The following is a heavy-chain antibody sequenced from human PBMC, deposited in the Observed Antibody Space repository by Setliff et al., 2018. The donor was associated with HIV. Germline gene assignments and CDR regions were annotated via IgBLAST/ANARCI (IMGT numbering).Heavy chain of an antibody. V-gene: IGHV3-64D*09. Sequence: PGESLKISCLVSGFTVSTYSLNWARQAPGKRPEYVAALSRGGDNTKYADSVKGRFIISRDTSKNTLYLQMSSLRPDDTAIYYCVKPYTGYYYDGSVYDDFWGQGTLVTVSS. D-gene: IGHD3-22*01. CDR2: LSRGGDNT. CDR3: VKPYTGYYYDGSVYDDF. J-gene: IGHJ4*02. CDR1: GFTVSTYS.